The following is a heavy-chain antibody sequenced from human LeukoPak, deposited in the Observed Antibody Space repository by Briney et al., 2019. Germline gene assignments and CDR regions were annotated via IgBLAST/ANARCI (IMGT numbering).Heavy chain of an antibody. CDR1: GGSISSYY. D-gene: IGHD5/OR15-5a*01. V-gene: IGHV4-4*07. Sequence: SSETLSLTCTVSGGSISSYYWSWIRQPAGKGLEWIGRLHSSGSTNYSPSLKSRVTLSLDTSKNHFSMNLSSVTAADTAVYYCARKSLRQNYFDYWGQGILVTVSS. CDR2: LHSSGST. J-gene: IGHJ4*02. CDR3: ARKSLRQNYFDY.